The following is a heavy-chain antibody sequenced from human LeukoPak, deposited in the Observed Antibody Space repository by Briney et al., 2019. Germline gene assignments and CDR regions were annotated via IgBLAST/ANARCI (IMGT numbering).Heavy chain of an antibody. CDR2: IYHSGST. CDR1: GGSISTYY. Sequence: PSETLSLTCTVSGGSISTYYWNWIRQPPGKGLEWIGYIYHSGSTNYNPSLQSRVTISVDTSKNQFSLNLNSVTAADTAVYYCARGTGYSYGYWPGHFDYWGQGTLVTVSS. D-gene: IGHD5-18*01. CDR3: ARGTGYSYGYWPGHFDY. V-gene: IGHV4-59*12. J-gene: IGHJ4*02.